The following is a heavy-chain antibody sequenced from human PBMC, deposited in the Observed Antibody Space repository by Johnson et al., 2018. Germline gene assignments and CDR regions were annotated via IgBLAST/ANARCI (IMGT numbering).Heavy chain of an antibody. CDR3: ARDSCSLWGNLYYYYGMDV. Sequence: VQLVQSGGGLVQPGGSLRLSCAASGFTFSSYWMSWVRQAPGKGLEWVANIKQDGSEKYYVDSVKGRFTISRDNAKNSMYLQMNSLRAEDTALYYCARDSCSLWGNLYYYYGMDVWGQGTLVTVSS. V-gene: IGHV3-7*03. CDR2: IKQDGSEK. CDR1: GFTFSSYW. D-gene: IGHD3-16*01. J-gene: IGHJ6*02.